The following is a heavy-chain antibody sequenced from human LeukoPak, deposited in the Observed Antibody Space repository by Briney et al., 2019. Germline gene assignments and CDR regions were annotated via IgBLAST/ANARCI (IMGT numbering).Heavy chain of an antibody. J-gene: IGHJ5*02. Sequence: GGSLRLSCAASGFTFSSYAMSWIRQAPGKGLEWVSAISGSGGSTYYADSVKGRFTISRDNSKNTLYLQMNSLRAEDTAVYYCASDPHSAAANWFDPWGQGTLVTVSS. CDR3: ASDPHSAAANWFDP. D-gene: IGHD6-13*01. CDR2: ISGSGGST. CDR1: GFTFSSYA. V-gene: IGHV3-23*01.